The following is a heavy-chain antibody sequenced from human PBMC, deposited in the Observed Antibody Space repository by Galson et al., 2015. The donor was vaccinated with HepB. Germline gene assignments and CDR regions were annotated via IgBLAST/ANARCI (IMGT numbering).Heavy chain of an antibody. CDR1: GYTFTSYA. CDR2: INAGNGNT. J-gene: IGHJ6*02. V-gene: IGHV1-3*01. CDR3: ASSGVDIVATIYYYYGMDV. D-gene: IGHD5-12*01. Sequence: SVKVSCKASGYTFTSYAMHWVRQAPGQRLEWMGWINAGNGNTKYSQKFQGRVTITRDTSASTAYMELSSLRSEDTAVYYCASSGVDIVATIYYYYGMDVWGQGTTVTVSS.